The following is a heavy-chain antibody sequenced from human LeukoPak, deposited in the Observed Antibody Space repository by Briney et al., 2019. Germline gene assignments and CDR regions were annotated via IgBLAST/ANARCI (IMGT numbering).Heavy chain of an antibody. Sequence: SETLSLTCTVSGGSISSSSYYWGWIRQPPGKGLEWIGSIYYSGSTYYNPSLKSRVTISVDTSKNQFSLKLSSVTAADTAVYYCARVRALTRGARKSSSGWYPFDYWGQGTLVTVSS. V-gene: IGHV4-39*01. CDR3: ARVRALTRGARKSSSGWYPFDY. CDR2: IYYSGST. D-gene: IGHD6-19*01. J-gene: IGHJ4*02. CDR1: GGSISSSSYY.